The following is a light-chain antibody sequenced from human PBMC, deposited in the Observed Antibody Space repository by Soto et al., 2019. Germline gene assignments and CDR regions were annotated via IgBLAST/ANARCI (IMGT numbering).Light chain of an antibody. CDR2: WAS. V-gene: IGKV4-1*01. J-gene: IGKJ2*01. CDR1: QSVLYSSNNKNQ. Sequence: DIVMTQSPDSLAVSLGERATINCKSSQSVLYSSNNKNQLVWYQQKPGQPPKLVISWASTRESGVPDRFSGSGSGTDFTLTISRLQAEDVAVYYCQQYYSLPYTFGQGTKLEIK. CDR3: QQYYSLPYT.